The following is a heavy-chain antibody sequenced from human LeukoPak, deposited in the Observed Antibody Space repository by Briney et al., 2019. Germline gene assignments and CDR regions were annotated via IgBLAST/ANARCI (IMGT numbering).Heavy chain of an antibody. D-gene: IGHD2-15*01. CDR2: ISSSSYI. CDR1: GFTFNTYS. CDR3: AREYCSGGSCYNDAFDI. V-gene: IGHV3-21*01. J-gene: IGHJ3*02. Sequence: GGSLRLSCAASGFTFNTYSMNWVRQAPGKGLEWVSSISSSSYIYYADSVKGRFTISRDNVKNSLFLQMNSLRAEDTAVYYCAREYCSGGSCYNDAFDIWGQGTMVTVSS.